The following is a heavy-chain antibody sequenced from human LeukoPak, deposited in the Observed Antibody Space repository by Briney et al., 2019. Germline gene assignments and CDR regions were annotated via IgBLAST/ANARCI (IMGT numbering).Heavy chain of an antibody. D-gene: IGHD6-19*01. Sequence: SETLSLTCTVSGGSISSYYWSWIRQPPGKGLEWIGYIYYSGSTNYNPSLKSRVTISVDTSKNQFSLKLSSVTAADTVVYYCARESIAVAGTSPYNWFDPWGQGTLVTVSS. CDR2: IYYSGST. CDR1: GGSISSYY. J-gene: IGHJ5*02. CDR3: ARESIAVAGTSPYNWFDP. V-gene: IGHV4-59*01.